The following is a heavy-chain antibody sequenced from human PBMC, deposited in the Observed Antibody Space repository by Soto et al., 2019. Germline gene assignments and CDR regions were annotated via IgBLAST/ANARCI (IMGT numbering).Heavy chain of an antibody. CDR1: GFTFSRYW. D-gene: IGHD5-12*01. CDR2: IRQDGNER. V-gene: IGHV3-7*05. CDR3: ARYPYNSDGYGYGMDV. Sequence: EVQLVESGGALVQPGGSLRLSCIVSGFTFSRYWMSWVRQAPGKGLEWVANIRQDGNERVYVDSVKGRFTISRDNAENSVSLQMNGLRAEDAAVYYCARYPYNSDGYGYGMDVWGQGTTVTVSS. J-gene: IGHJ6*02.